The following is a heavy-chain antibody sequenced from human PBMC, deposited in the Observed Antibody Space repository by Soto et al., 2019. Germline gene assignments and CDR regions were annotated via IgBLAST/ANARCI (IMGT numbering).Heavy chain of an antibody. CDR2: ISESGTTI. J-gene: IGHJ4*02. CDR1: EFTFSSFE. CDR3: VRFGGAAAGPGDY. V-gene: IGHV3-48*03. Sequence: GGSLRLSCVASEFTFSSFEMNWVRQAPGKGLEWVSHISESGTTIYYTDSVKGRFTISGDNAKKSLYLQMNRLRVEDTGVYYCVRFGGAAAGPGDYWGQGTLVTVSS. D-gene: IGHD6-13*01.